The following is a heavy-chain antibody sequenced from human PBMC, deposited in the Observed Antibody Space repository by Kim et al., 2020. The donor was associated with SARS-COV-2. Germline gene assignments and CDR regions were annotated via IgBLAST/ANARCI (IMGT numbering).Heavy chain of an antibody. D-gene: IGHD2-21*02. V-gene: IGHV3-74*01. J-gene: IGHJ3*01. Sequence: DSVQGRFTLSRDNAKNTLHLQMNSLRAEDTAVYYCASLPAGGGNSASRAIWGQGTMVTVSS. CDR3: ASLPAGGGNSASRAI.